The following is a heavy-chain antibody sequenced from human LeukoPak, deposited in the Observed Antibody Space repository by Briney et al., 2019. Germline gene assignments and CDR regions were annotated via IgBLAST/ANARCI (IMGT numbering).Heavy chain of an antibody. CDR2: ISTSSTYI. D-gene: IGHD1-26*01. J-gene: IGHJ4*02. CDR3: ARDASGSSIGLIDF. Sequence: GGSLRLSCAASEFTLRSYNMHWVRQAPGKGLEWVSYISTSSTYIYYADSVKGRFTISRDNAKNSLYLHMDSLSAEDTAVYYCARDASGSSIGLIDFWGQGTLVTVSS. V-gene: IGHV3-21*01. CDR1: EFTLRSYN.